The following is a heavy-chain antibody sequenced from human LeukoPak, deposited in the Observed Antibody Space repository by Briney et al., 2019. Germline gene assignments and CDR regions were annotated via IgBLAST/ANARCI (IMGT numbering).Heavy chain of an antibody. CDR1: GFTFSNYA. CDR3: ARERVYIREVPPLYYFDY. V-gene: IGHV3-23*01. Sequence: GGSLRLSCAASGFTFSNYAMTWVRQAPGKGLEWVSGISGSGDITYYADSVKGRFTISRDNSKNTLYLQMNSLRAEDTAVYYCARERVYIREVPPLYYFDYWGQGTLVTVSS. J-gene: IGHJ4*02. CDR2: ISGSGDIT. D-gene: IGHD2-8*01.